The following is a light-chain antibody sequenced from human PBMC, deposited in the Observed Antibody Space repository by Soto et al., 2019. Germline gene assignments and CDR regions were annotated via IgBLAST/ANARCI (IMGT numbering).Light chain of an antibody. V-gene: IGKV3-11*01. Sequence: EIVLTQSPATLSLSPGERATLSCRASQSISSYLAWCQQKPGQAPRLLIYDASNRTTRIPARFSGSGSGTDFTLTISSLEPEDFAVYYCQQSRNWLVGGGTKVEIK. J-gene: IGKJ4*01. CDR2: DAS. CDR1: QSISSY. CDR3: QQSRNWL.